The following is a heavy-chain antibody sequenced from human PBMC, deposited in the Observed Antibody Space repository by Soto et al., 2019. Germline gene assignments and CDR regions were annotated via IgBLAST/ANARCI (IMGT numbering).Heavy chain of an antibody. CDR1: GGSISSSSYY. V-gene: IGHV4-39*01. CDR3: ARQYSWFDP. J-gene: IGHJ5*02. D-gene: IGHD5-12*01. CDR2: IYYSGST. Sequence: NPSETLSLTCTVSGGSISSSSYYWGWIRQPPGKGLEWIGSIYYSGSTYYNPSLKSRVTISVDTSKNQFSLKLSSVTAADTAVYYCARQYSWFDPWGQGTLVTVSS.